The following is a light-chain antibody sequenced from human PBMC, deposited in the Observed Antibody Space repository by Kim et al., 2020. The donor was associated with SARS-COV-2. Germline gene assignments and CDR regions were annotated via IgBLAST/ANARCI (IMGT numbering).Light chain of an antibody. V-gene: IGKV1-8*01. J-gene: IGKJ4*01. CDR2: AAS. Sequence: AIRMTQSPSSFSASTGDRVTITCRASQGISSYLAWYQQKPGKVPKLLIYAASTLQSGVPSRFSGSGSGTDFTLTISCLQSEDFATYYCQQYYSYPLTFGGGTKV. CDR1: QGISSY. CDR3: QQYYSYPLT.